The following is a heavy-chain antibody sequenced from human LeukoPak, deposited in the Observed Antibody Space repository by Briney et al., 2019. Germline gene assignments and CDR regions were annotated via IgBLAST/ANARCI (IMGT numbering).Heavy chain of an antibody. V-gene: IGHV1-58*01. D-gene: IGHD1-26*01. Sequence: SVKVSCKASGFTFTSSAVQWVRQARGQRLEWIGWIVVGTGNTNYAQKFQERVTITRDMSTSTAYMELSSLRSEDTAVYYCAADRNSVIYRYAFGIWGQGTMVTVSS. CDR2: IVVGTGNT. CDR1: GFTFTSSA. J-gene: IGHJ3*02. CDR3: AADRNSVIYRYAFGI.